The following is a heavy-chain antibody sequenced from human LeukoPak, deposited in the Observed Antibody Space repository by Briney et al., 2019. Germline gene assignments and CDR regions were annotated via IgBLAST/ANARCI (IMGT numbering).Heavy chain of an antibody. Sequence: GGSLRLSCAASGFTFISYAMSWVRQAPGKGLEWVSAISGSGGSTYYADSVKGRFTISRDNSKNTLYLQMNSLRAEDTAVYYCAKSLGITMIVVVITTLDYWGQGTLVTVSS. CDR2: ISGSGGST. CDR3: AKSLGITMIVVVITTLDY. V-gene: IGHV3-23*01. CDR1: GFTFISYA. D-gene: IGHD3-22*01. J-gene: IGHJ4*02.